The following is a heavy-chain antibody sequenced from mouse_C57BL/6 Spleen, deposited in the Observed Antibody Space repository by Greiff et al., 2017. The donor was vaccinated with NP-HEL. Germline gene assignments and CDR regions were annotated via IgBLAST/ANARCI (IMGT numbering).Heavy chain of an antibody. V-gene: IGHV1-64*01. Sequence: QVQLQQPGAELVKPGASVKLSCKASGYTFTSYWMHWVKQRPGQGLEWIGMIHPNSGSTNYNEKFKSKATLTVDKSSSTAYMQLSSLTSEDSAVYYCASFMTTVVATNWYFDVWGTGTTVTVAS. CDR2: IHPNSGST. CDR3: ASFMTTVVATNWYFDV. J-gene: IGHJ1*03. D-gene: IGHD1-1*01. CDR1: GYTFTSYW.